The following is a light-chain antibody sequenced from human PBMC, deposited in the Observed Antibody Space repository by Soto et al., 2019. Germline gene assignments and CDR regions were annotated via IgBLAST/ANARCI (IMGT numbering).Light chain of an antibody. CDR2: GAS. V-gene: IGKV3-20*01. CDR1: QFVSTNY. CDR3: QLYGDSPMYT. J-gene: IGKJ5*01. Sequence: VFAQSPSTLSLSPGQRDTLSCRASQFVSTNYLAWYQHKPGQAPRLLIYGASTRATGIPDRFSGSGSGTDFTLTISGLESEDFAVYYCQLYGDSPMYTFGQGTRLEIK.